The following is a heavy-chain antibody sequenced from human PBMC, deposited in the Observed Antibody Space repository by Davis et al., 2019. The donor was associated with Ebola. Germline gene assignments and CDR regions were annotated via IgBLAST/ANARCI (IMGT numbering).Heavy chain of an antibody. CDR2: ILYGAGA. J-gene: IGHJ4*02. D-gene: IGHD6-6*01. CDR3: ARHPGVGSASGRLDS. V-gene: IGHV4-59*08. Sequence: SETLSLTCTVSGGSISSYYWSWIRQSPGKGLEWIGYILYGAGAKYNPSLESRLTISGDTSKHQLSLKLTSVTAADTAIYYCARHPGVGSASGRLDSWGQGTLVVVSS. CDR1: GGSISSYY.